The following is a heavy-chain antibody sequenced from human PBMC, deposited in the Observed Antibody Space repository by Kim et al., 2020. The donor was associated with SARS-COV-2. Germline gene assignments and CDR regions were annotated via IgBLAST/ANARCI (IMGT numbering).Heavy chain of an antibody. CDR3: ARGAGERSVSMWYYYDSSGWTSPDAFDL. J-gene: IGHJ3*01. CDR2: TYYRSKWYN. D-gene: IGHD3-22*01. Sequence: SQTLSLTCAISGDSVSSNSAAWTWIRQSPSRGLEWLGRTYYRSKWYNDYAVSVKSRITINPDTSKNQFSLQLNSVTPEDTAVYYCARGAGERSVSMWYYYDSSGWTSPDAFDLWGQGTMVTVSS. CDR1: GDSVSSNSAA. V-gene: IGHV6-1*01.